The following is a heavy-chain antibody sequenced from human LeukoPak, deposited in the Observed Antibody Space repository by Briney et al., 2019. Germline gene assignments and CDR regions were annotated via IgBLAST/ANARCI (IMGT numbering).Heavy chain of an antibody. CDR3: ARGLAVAGPGPDY. J-gene: IGHJ4*02. V-gene: IGHV1-2*02. D-gene: IGHD6-19*01. CDR1: GYTFTGYY. CDR2: INPNSGGT. Sequence: ASVKVSCKASGYTFTGYYMHWVRQAPRQGLEWMGWINPNSGGTNYAQKFQGRVTMTRDTSISTAYMELSRLRSDDTAVYYCARGLAVAGPGPDYWGQGTLVTVSS.